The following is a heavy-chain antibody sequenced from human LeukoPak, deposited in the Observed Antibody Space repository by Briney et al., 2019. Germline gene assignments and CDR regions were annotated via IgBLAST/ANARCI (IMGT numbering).Heavy chain of an antibody. V-gene: IGHV1-69*04. Sequence: GASVKVSCKASGGTFSSYAISWVRQAPGQGLEWMGRIIPILGIANYAQKFQGRVTITADKSTSTAYMELSSLRSEDTAVYYCAREMAAAGTPNFDYWGQGTLVTVSS. D-gene: IGHD6-13*01. CDR2: IIPILGIA. CDR1: GGTFSSYA. CDR3: AREMAAAGTPNFDY. J-gene: IGHJ4*02.